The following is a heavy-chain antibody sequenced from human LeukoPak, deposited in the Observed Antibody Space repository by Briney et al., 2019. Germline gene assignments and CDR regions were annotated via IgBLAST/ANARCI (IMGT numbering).Heavy chain of an antibody. J-gene: IGHJ4*02. D-gene: IGHD5-18*01. Sequence: PGRSLRLSCAASGFTFSGYGMHWVRQAPGKGLQWVAVIWYDGSKKYYADSVKGRFTISRDNSKNTLYLQMNSLRAEDTAVYYCAKDPTAMVTAGDYWGQGTLVTVSS. CDR2: IWYDGSKK. V-gene: IGHV3-33*06. CDR1: GFTFSGYG. CDR3: AKDPTAMVTAGDY.